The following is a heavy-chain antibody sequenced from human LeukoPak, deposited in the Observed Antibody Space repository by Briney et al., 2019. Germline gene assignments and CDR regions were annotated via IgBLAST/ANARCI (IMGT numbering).Heavy chain of an antibody. CDR3: ARVEAVAGTSWFDP. D-gene: IGHD2-15*01. CDR2: IYHSGST. CDR1: GDSISSGGYS. J-gene: IGHJ5*02. V-gene: IGHV4-30-2*02. Sequence: PSQTLSLTCAVSGDSISSGGYSWSWIRQPPGKGLEWIGYIYHSGSTSYNPSLRSRITMSVDTSKNQFSLKLSSVTAADTAVYYCARVEAVAGTSWFDPWGQGTLVTASS.